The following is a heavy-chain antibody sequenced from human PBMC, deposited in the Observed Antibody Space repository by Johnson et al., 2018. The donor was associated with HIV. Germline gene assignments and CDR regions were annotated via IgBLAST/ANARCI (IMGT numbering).Heavy chain of an antibody. CDR3: ARGVLLWFRELSSLNDAFDI. Sequence: MLLVESGGGLVQPGGSLRLSCAASGFTVSSNYMSWVRQTPGKGLEWVSGINWNGGSTDYADSVKGRFTISRDNAKNSLYLQMNSLRAEDTALYYCARGVLLWFRELSSLNDAFDIWGQGTMVTVSS. J-gene: IGHJ3*02. CDR2: INWNGGST. V-gene: IGHV3-20*04. CDR1: GFTVSSNY. D-gene: IGHD3-10*01.